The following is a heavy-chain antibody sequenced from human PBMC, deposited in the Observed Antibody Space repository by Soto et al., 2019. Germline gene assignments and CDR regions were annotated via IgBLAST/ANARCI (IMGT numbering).Heavy chain of an antibody. Sequence: PSETLSLTCAVYGGSFSGYYWSWIRQPPGKGLEWTGEINHSGSTNYNPSLKSRVTISVDTSKNQFSLKLSSVTAADTAVYYCASDYDFWSGYYVWGQGTLVTVSS. CDR2: INHSGST. CDR1: GGSFSGYY. D-gene: IGHD3-3*01. V-gene: IGHV4-34*01. CDR3: ASDYDFWSGYYV. J-gene: IGHJ4*02.